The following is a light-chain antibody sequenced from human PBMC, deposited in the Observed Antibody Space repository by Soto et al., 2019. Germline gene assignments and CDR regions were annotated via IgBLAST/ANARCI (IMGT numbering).Light chain of an antibody. V-gene: IGKV3-20*01. CDR2: AAS. J-gene: IGKJ2*01. Sequence: DIVLTQSPGTLSLSPGEGGTLSCRASQSISSSYSAWYQQKPGQSPRLLIYAASSSATGIPDRFSGSGSGTDFTLTISRLETEHFAVYYCQLYGGSHMFSFGQGTKLEIK. CDR1: QSISSSY. CDR3: QLYGGSHMFS.